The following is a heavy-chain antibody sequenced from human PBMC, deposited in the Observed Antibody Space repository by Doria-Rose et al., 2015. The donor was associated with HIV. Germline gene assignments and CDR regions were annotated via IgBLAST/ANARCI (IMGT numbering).Heavy chain of an antibody. D-gene: IGHD6-13*01. CDR3: ARIKSSRWYHKYYFDF. Sequence: QVTLKESGPVLVTPTETLTLTCTVSGVSLSSPGMGVSWIRQPPGQALEWLANIFSDDERSYKTSLKSRLTISRGTSKSQVVLTMIDMDPVDTATYYCARIKSSRWYHKYYFDFWGQGTLVIVSA. V-gene: IGHV2-26*01. J-gene: IGHJ4*02. CDR1: GVSLSSPGMG. CDR2: IFSDDER.